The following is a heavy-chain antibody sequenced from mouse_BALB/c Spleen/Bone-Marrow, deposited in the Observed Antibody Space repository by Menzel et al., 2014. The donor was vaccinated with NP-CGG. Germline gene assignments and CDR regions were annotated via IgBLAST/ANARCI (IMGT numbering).Heavy chain of an antibody. CDR3: ARGLLQYYYAIDY. V-gene: IGHV14-3*02. Sequence: VQLQQSGAELVKPGASVKLSCTASGFNTKDTYMHWVKQRPEQGLEWIGRIDPANGNTKYDPKFQGKATITADTSSNTAYLQLSSLTSEDTAVYYCARGLLQYYYAIDYWGQGTSVTVSS. D-gene: IGHD2-3*01. J-gene: IGHJ4*01. CDR1: GFNTKDTY. CDR2: IDPANGNT.